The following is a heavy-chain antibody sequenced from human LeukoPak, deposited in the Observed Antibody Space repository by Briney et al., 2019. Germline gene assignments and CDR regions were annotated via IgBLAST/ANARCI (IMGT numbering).Heavy chain of an antibody. J-gene: IGHJ4*02. CDR1: GGSISSSSYY. Sequence: SETLSLTCTVSGGSISSSSYYWGWIRQPPGKGREWIGSIYYSGSTYYNPSLQSRVSISLDTSKNQFSLKLSSVTAADTAVYYCARGEPRGYYFDYWGQGTLVTVSS. V-gene: IGHV4-39*07. CDR3: ARGEPRGYYFDY. D-gene: IGHD1-14*01. CDR2: IYYSGST.